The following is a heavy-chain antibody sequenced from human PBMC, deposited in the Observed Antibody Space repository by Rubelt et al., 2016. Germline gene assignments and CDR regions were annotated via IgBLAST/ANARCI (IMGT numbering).Heavy chain of an antibody. CDR1: GGSFSGYY. CDR2: INHSGST. V-gene: IGHV4-34*01. CDR3: ARVPQDP. J-gene: IGHJ5*02. Sequence: QVQLQQWGAGLLKPSETLSLTCAVYGGSFSGYYWSWIRQPPGKGLEWIGEINHSGSTNYNPSLKSRVTRSGDTSKNQFSLKRSSVTAADTAVYYCARVPQDPWGQGTLVTVSS.